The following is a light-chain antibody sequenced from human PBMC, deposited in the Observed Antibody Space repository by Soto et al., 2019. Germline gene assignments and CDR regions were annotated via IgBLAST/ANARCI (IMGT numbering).Light chain of an antibody. Sequence: EIVLTQSPGTLSLSPGERATLSCGAIQSVSNNYLAWYQQKPGQAPRLLIYGASNRATGIPDRFSGSGSGTDFTLTISSLQSEDFAVYYCQQYNNWPPITFGQGTRLEIK. V-gene: IGKV3-20*01. J-gene: IGKJ5*01. CDR1: QSVSNNY. CDR3: QQYNNWPPIT. CDR2: GAS.